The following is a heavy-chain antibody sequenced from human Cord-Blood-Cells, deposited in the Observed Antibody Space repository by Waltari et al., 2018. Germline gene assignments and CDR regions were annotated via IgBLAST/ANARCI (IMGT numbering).Heavy chain of an antibody. CDR1: GGSFSGYY. D-gene: IGHD2-2*01. V-gene: IGHV4-34*01. J-gene: IGHJ6*02. CDR2: INHSGST. CDR3: ARGTGYCSSTSCYHYYYGMDV. Sequence: QVQLQQWGAGLLKPSETLSLTCAVYGGSFSGYYWSWIRQPPGKGLEWIGEINHSGSTNYNPSLKSRVTISVDTSKNQFSLKLSSVTAADTAVYYCARGTGYCSSTSCYHYYYGMDVWGQGTTVTVSS.